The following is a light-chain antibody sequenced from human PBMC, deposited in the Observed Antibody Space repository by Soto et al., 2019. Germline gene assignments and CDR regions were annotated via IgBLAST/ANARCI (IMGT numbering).Light chain of an antibody. V-gene: IGKV1-9*01. Sequence: DIQLTQSPSFLSASVGDRVTITCRASQGLSSDLAWYQQKPGKAPKLLIYAASTLQSGVPSRFSGSGSGTEFTLTISSLQPEDFATYYCQHLNSYPIPFGQGTRLEIK. CDR1: QGLSSD. CDR3: QHLNSYPIP. J-gene: IGKJ5*01. CDR2: AAS.